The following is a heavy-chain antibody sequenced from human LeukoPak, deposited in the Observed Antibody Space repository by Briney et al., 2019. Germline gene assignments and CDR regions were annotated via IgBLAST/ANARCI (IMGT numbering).Heavy chain of an antibody. CDR3: ARDTEPFDY. CDR1: GYSISSGYY. J-gene: IGHJ4*02. Sequence: SETLSLTCIVSGYSISSGYYWGWIRQPPGKGLEWIGSIYHSGSTYYNPSLKSRVTISVDTSKNQFSLKLSSVTAADTAVYYCARDTEPFDYWGQGTLVTVSS. D-gene: IGHD1-26*01. V-gene: IGHV4-38-2*02. CDR2: IYHSGST.